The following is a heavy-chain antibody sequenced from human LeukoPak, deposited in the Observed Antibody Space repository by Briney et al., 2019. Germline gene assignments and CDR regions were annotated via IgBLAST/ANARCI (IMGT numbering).Heavy chain of an antibody. CDR1: GFTFSNFA. CDR3: SRDPNGDYVGAFDS. Sequence: GGSLRLSCAASGFTFSNFAMTWVRQAPGKGLEWVSSLTSSRDHSYTADTVKGRFTISRDNSQNTLYLQMNNLRVEDTGVYYCSRDPNGDYVGAFDSWGQGTLVTVSS. CDR2: LTSSRDHS. J-gene: IGHJ5*01. D-gene: IGHD4-17*01. V-gene: IGHV3-23*01.